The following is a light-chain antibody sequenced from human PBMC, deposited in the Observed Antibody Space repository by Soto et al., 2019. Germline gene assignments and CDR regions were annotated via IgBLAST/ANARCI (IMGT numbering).Light chain of an antibody. J-gene: IGLJ2*01. CDR3: CSYATPRQ. CDR2: EVS. V-gene: IGLV2-23*02. CDR1: TSDVGSYNL. Sequence: QSALTQPASVSGSPGQSITISCTGTTSDVGSYNLVSWYQQHPGKAPKLIIYEVSARPSGVSTRFSGSKSGNMASLTISGLQAEDEAEYYCCSYATPRQFGGGTKVTVL.